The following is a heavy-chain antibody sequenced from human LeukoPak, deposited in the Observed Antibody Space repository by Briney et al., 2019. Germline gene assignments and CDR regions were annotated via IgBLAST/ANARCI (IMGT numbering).Heavy chain of an antibody. CDR1: GFTFSTYA. J-gene: IGHJ3*02. CDR2: ISGSGANT. Sequence: GGSLRLSCAASGFTFSTYAMSWVRQAPGKGLEWVSTISGSGANTYYADSVRGRFTISRDNSKNTLYLQMNSLRAEDTAVYYCAKEGGYSSSSGEAFDIWGQGTMVTVSS. D-gene: IGHD6-6*01. CDR3: AKEGGYSSSSGEAFDI. V-gene: IGHV3-23*01.